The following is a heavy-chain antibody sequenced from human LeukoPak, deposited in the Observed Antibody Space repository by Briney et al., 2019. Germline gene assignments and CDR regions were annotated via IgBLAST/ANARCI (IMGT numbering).Heavy chain of an antibody. J-gene: IGHJ3*02. D-gene: IGHD3/OR15-3a*01. CDR2: VYHTGTT. CDR1: GDSINSGGYY. CDR3: ARDRWTVGAFDI. Sequence: NPSQTLSLTCSVSGDSINSGGYYWSWIRQLPGQGLEWIGYVYHTGTTYYIPSLESRVTLSVDTSKNQFSLKLNSVTDADTAVYYCARDRWTVGAFDIWGQGTLVTVSS. V-gene: IGHV4-31*03.